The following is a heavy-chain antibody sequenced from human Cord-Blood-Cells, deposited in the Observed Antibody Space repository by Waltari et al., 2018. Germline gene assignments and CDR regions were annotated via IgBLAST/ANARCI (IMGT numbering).Heavy chain of an antibody. D-gene: IGHD6-6*01. CDR2: INPSGGST. Sequence: QVQLVQSGAEVKKPGAPVKVSCKASGYTFPSSSMPWVRQAPGQGLEWMGIINPSGGSTSYAQKFQGRVTMTRDTSTSTVYMELSSLRSEDTAVYYCARDNQLGIDYWGQGTLVTVSS. V-gene: IGHV1-46*01. CDR3: ARDNQLGIDY. J-gene: IGHJ4*02. CDR1: GYTFPSSS.